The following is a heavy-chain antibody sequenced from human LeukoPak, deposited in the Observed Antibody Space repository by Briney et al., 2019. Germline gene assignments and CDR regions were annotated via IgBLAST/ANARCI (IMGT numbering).Heavy chain of an antibody. CDR1: GFTFSSYS. CDR3: ASGKDGYTYLNY. D-gene: IGHD5-24*01. J-gene: IGHJ4*02. CDR2: ISSSSSYI. V-gene: IGHV3-21*01. Sequence: GGSLRLSCAASGFTFSSYSMNWVRQAPGKGLEWVSSISSSSSYIYYADSVEGRFTISRDNAKNSLYLQMNSLRAEDTAVYYCASGKDGYTYLNYWGQGTLVTVSS.